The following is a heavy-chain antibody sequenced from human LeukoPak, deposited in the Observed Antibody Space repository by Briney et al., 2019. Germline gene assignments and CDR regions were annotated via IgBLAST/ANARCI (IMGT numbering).Heavy chain of an antibody. CDR2: IWYDGSNK. V-gene: IGHV3-33*06. Sequence: GGSLRLSCAASGFTFSSYGMHWVRQAPGKGLEWVAVIWYDGSNKYYADSVKGRFTISRDNSKNTLYLQMNSLRAEDTAVYYCAKDYSSSWYAFDYWGQGTLVTVSS. J-gene: IGHJ4*02. D-gene: IGHD6-13*01. CDR1: GFTFSSYG. CDR3: AKDYSSSWYAFDY.